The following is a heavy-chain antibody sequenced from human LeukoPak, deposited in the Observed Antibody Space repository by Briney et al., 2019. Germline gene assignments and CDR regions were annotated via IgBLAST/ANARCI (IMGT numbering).Heavy chain of an antibody. CDR2: INHSGST. V-gene: IGHV4-34*01. CDR1: GGSFSGYY. J-gene: IGHJ6*02. D-gene: IGHD6-13*01. Sequence: SETLSLTCAVYGGSFSGYYWSWIRQPPGKGLEWIGEINHSGSTNYNPSLKSRVTISVDTSKNQFSLKLSSVTAADTAVYYCARDEAAAGSYYGMDVWGQGTTVTVSS. CDR3: ARDEAAAGSYYGMDV.